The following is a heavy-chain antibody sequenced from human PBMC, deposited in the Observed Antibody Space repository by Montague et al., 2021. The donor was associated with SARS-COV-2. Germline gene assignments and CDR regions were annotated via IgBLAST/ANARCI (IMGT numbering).Heavy chain of an antibody. Sequence: SETPSLTCHVYGASFSGYYWSWVRQSPGKGREWIGEVIHSGTTNYNPSLKGRVTTSIDSSNDRFSLRLTSLTAADTGVYYCASGEFFYYGSGNYYRSALDDWGQGTTVTVSS. CDR1: GASFSGYY. CDR3: ASGEFFYYGSGNYYRSALDD. V-gene: IGHV4-34*12. D-gene: IGHD3-10*01. J-gene: IGHJ6*02. CDR2: VIHSGTT.